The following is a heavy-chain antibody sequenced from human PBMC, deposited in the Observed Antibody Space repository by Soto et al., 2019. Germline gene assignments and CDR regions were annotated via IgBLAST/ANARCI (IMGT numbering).Heavy chain of an antibody. Sequence: SETLSLTCAVYGGSFSGYYWSWIRQPPGKGLEWIGEINHSGSTNYNPSLKSRVTISVDTSKNQFSLKLSSVTAADTAVYYCARSRLGRAIIRYCSSTSRYPSNWFDPWGQGILVTVSS. V-gene: IGHV4-34*01. CDR1: GGSFSGYY. J-gene: IGHJ5*02. CDR2: INHSGST. D-gene: IGHD2-2*01. CDR3: ARSRLGRAIIRYCSSTSRYPSNWFDP.